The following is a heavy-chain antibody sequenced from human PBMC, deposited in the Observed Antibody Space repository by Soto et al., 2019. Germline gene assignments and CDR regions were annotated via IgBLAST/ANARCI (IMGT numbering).Heavy chain of an antibody. CDR3: ARGGNPNYY. V-gene: IGHV3-53*04. CDR1: GFTVSSNY. D-gene: IGHD4-4*01. CDR2: IYSGGST. J-gene: IGHJ4*02. Sequence: EVQLVESGGGLVQPGGSLRLSCAVSGFTVSSNYMSWVRQAPGKGLEWVSVIYSGGSTYYADSVKGRFTISRHNTKNKLYLQMNSLRAEDTDVYYCARGGNPNYYWGQGTLVTVSS.